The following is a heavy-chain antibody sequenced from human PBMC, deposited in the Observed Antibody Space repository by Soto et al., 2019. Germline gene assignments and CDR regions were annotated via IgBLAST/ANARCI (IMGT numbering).Heavy chain of an antibody. Sequence: SETLSLTCTVSGGSIISYYWSWIRQPPGKGLEWIGYIYYSGSTNYNPSLKSRVTISVDTSKNQFSLKLSSVTAADTAVYYCARAVDYDILNFDYWGQGTLVTVS. V-gene: IGHV4-59*01. J-gene: IGHJ4*02. CDR2: IYYSGST. CDR1: GGSIISYY. D-gene: IGHD3-9*01. CDR3: ARAVDYDILNFDY.